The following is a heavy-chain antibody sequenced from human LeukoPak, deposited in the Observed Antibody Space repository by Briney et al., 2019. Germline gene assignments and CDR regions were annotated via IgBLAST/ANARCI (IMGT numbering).Heavy chain of an antibody. CDR1: GGSIGSYY. D-gene: IGHD4-23*01. J-gene: IGHJ4*02. CDR2: IYSSGST. Sequence: SETLSLTCTVSGGSIGSYYWSWIRQPPGKGLEWIGYIYSSGSTNYNPSLKSRVTISLDTSKNQFSLKLSFVTAADTAVYYCASTPTYWGQGTLVTVSS. CDR3: ASTPTY. V-gene: IGHV4-59*01.